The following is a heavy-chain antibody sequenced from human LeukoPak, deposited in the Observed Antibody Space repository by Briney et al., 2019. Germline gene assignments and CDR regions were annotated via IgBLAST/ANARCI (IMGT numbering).Heavy chain of an antibody. J-gene: IGHJ3*02. V-gene: IGHV3-23*01. CDR3: RGAFDI. Sequence: GGSLRLSCAASGFPFSTYPMSWVRQAPGKGLEWVSTFKGDRDTNTYYTESVKGRFTISRDNSKNMVYLQMNSLRAEDTAVYYCRGAFDIWGQGTVVTVSS. CDR2: FKGDRDTNT. CDR1: GFPFSTYP.